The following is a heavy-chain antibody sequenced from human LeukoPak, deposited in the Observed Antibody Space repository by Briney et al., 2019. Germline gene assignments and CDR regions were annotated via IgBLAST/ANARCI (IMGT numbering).Heavy chain of an antibody. D-gene: IGHD3-22*01. CDR3: ARGLPPVSWSSGYYYRGYYFDY. CDR1: GGSISSYY. Sequence: PSETLSLTCTVSGGSISSYYWSWIRQPPGKGLEWIGYIYYSGSTNYNPSLKSRVTISVDTSKNQFSLKLNSVTAADTAVYYCARGLPPVSWSSGYYYRGYYFDYWGQGTLVTVSS. J-gene: IGHJ4*02. V-gene: IGHV4-59*01. CDR2: IYYSGST.